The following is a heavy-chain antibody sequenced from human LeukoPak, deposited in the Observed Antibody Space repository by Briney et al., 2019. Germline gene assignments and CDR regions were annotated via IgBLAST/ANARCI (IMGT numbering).Heavy chain of an antibody. CDR1: GFTFDDYG. CDR2: INWNGGST. Sequence: GGSLRLSCAASGFTFDDYGMSWVRQAPGKGLEWVSGINWNGGSTTYADSVRGRFTISRDNAENSLYLQMNSLRAEDTAVYYCARAAIAAARIYYYMDVWGKGTTVTVSS. J-gene: IGHJ6*03. D-gene: IGHD6-13*01. V-gene: IGHV3-20*04. CDR3: ARAAIAAARIYYYMDV.